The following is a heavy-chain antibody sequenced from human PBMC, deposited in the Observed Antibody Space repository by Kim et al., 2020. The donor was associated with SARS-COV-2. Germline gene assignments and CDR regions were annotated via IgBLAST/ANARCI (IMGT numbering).Heavy chain of an antibody. V-gene: IGHV3-7*03. CDR3: ARVVPAAYYGMDV. Sequence: GGSLRLSCAASGFTFSSYWMSWVRQAPGKGLEWVANIKQDGSEKYYVDSVKGRFTISRDNAKNSLYLQMNSLRAEDTAVYYCARVVPAAYYGMDVWGQGTTVTVSS. J-gene: IGHJ6*02. CDR1: GFTFSSYW. CDR2: IKQDGSEK. D-gene: IGHD2-2*01.